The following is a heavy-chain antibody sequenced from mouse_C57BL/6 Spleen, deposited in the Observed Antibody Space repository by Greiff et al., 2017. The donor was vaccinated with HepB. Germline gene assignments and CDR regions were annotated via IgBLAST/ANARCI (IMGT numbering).Heavy chain of an antibody. D-gene: IGHD1-1*01. V-gene: IGHV1-18*01. Sequence: EVQLQQSGPELVKPGASVKIPCKASGYTFTDYNMDWVKQSHGKSLEWIGDINPNNGGTIYNQKFKGKATLTVDKSSSTAYMELRSLTSEDTAVYYCARPRYYGSSYSSWFAYWGQGTLVTVSA. CDR3: ARPRYYGSSYSSWFAY. J-gene: IGHJ3*01. CDR2: INPNNGGT. CDR1: GYTFTDYN.